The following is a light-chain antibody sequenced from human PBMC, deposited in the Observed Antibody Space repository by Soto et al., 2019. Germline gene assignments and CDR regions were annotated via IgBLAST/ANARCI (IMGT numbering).Light chain of an antibody. CDR3: QQRSHWPIT. CDR2: DAS. J-gene: IGKJ5*01. Sequence: EHVLTQSPATLSLSPGESATLSCRASQSVGGDLAWYQQKPGQAPRLVIYDASNMATGIPARFSGSGSGTDFTLTLSSLEPEDFAVYYCQQRSHWPITFGQGTRLESK. V-gene: IGKV3-11*01. CDR1: QSVGGD.